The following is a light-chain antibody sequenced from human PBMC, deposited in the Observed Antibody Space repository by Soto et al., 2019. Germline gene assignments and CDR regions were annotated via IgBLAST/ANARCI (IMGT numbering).Light chain of an antibody. J-gene: IGKJ1*01. Sequence: DIQMTQSPSTLSASVGDRVTITYRASQSISSWLAWYQQKPGKAPKPLIYKASSLESGVPSRFSGSGSGTEFTLTISSLQPDDFASYYCQQYNSYPTFGQGTKVEIK. CDR2: KAS. V-gene: IGKV1-5*03. CDR3: QQYNSYPT. CDR1: QSISSW.